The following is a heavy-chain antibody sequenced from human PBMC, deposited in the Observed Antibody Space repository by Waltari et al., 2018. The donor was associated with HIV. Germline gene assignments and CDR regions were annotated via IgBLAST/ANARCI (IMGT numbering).Heavy chain of an antibody. CDR1: GYTLTGYS. Sequence: QVQLVQSGAEVKKPAASVKVYCKASGYTLTGYSMNWRRQAPGQGLEWMGWINPYSGVTNYAQKFQGRVTMTRDTSISTAYMELSRLRSDDTAVYYCAVEEYYDTLTGPSRGMDVWGQGTTVTVSS. CDR3: AVEEYYDTLTGPSRGMDV. D-gene: IGHD3-9*01. J-gene: IGHJ6*02. CDR2: INPYSGVT. V-gene: IGHV1-2*02.